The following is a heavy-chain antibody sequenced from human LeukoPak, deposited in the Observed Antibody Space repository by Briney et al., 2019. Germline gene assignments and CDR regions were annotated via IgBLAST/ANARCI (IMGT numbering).Heavy chain of an antibody. CDR2: IYYSGST. V-gene: IGHV4-39*07. J-gene: IGHJ4*02. CDR3: ARDPGKSTKQHIDY. Sequence: SETLSLTCAVYGGSFSSYYWGWIRQPPGKGLEWIGSIYYSGSTYYNPSLKSRVTISVDTSKNQFSLKLSSVTAADTAVYYCARDPGKSTKQHIDYWGQGTLVTVSS. CDR1: GGSFSSYY.